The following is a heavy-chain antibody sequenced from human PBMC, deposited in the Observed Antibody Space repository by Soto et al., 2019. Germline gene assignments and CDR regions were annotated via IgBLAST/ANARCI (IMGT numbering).Heavy chain of an antibody. CDR1: GFTFSSYS. CDR2: ISSSSSYI. J-gene: IGHJ6*03. V-gene: IGHV3-21*01. Sequence: GVSLRLSCSASGFTFSSYSMNWVRQAPGKGLEWVSSISSSSSYIYYADSVKGRFTISRDNAKNSLYLQMNSLRAEDTAVYYCARDASAAGTWNYYYMDVWGKGT. CDR3: ARDASAAGTWNYYYMDV. D-gene: IGHD6-13*01.